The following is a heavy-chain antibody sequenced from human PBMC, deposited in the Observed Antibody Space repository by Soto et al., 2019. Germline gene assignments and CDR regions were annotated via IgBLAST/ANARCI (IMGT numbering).Heavy chain of an antibody. CDR3: AKDPGSSGWWFDP. V-gene: IGHV3-30*18. CDR1: GFTFSSYG. J-gene: IGHJ5*02. CDR2: ISYDGSNK. D-gene: IGHD6-19*01. Sequence: QVQLVESGGGVVEPGRSLRLSCAASGFTFSSYGTHWVRQAPGKGLEWVAVISYDGSNKYYADSVKGRFTISRDNSKNTLYLQMNSLRAEDTAVYYCAKDPGSSGWWFDPWGQGTLVTVSS.